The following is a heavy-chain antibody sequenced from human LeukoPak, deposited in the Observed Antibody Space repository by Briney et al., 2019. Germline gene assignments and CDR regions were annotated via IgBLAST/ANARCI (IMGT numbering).Heavy chain of an antibody. D-gene: IGHD2-8*01. CDR1: GFTFSNYW. CDR3: AKVGIVLMVSNYFDY. Sequence: PGGSLRLSCAASGFTFSNYWMHWVRQAPGKGLEWVSAISGSGGSTYYADSVKGRFTISRDNSKNTLYLQMNSLRAEDTAVYYCAKVGIVLMVSNYFDYWGQGTLVTVSS. V-gene: IGHV3-23*01. CDR2: ISGSGGST. J-gene: IGHJ4*02.